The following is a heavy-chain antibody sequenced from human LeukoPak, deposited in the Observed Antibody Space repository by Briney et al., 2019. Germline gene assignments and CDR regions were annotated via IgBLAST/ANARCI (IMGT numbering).Heavy chain of an antibody. CDR1: GVSISSSSYY. V-gene: IGHV4-39*01. J-gene: IGHJ5*02. CDR2: IYYSGST. Sequence: SETLSLTCTVSGVSISSSSYYWGWIRQPPGKGLEWSGRIYYSGSTYYNPSLKSRVTISVYTSKNHFSLKRSSVTAAHTPVYYRARTLRGYTTYASWGKGPLVTVS. D-gene: IGHD5-12*01. CDR3: ARTLRGYTTYAS.